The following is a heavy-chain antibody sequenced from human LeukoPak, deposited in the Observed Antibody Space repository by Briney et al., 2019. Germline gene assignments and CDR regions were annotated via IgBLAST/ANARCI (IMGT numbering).Heavy chain of an antibody. V-gene: IGHV4-4*07. CDR3: AREKVGATNIDY. D-gene: IGHD1-26*01. J-gene: IGHJ4*02. CDR1: GGSISSDY. CDR2: IYTTGST. Sequence: SETLSLTCTVSGGSISSDYWSWIRQPAGKGLEWIGRIYTTGSTNYSPSLKSRVTMSVDTSKNQFSLKLSSVTAADTAVYYCAREKVGATNIDYWGQGTLVTVSS.